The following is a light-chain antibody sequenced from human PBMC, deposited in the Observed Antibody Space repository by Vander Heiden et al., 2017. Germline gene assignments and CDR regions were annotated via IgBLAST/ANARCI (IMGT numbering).Light chain of an antibody. J-gene: IGLJ3*02. V-gene: IGLV2-11*01. CDR1: SSDVGGYNY. Sequence: QSALTPPRPVSGSPGPSVTISCTGTSSDVGGYNYVSWYQQHPGKAPKLMIFDVSKRPSGVPDRFSGSKSGNTASLTISGLQTDDEADYYCCSYAGSYTWVFGGGTKLTVL. CDR2: DVS. CDR3: CSYAGSYTWV.